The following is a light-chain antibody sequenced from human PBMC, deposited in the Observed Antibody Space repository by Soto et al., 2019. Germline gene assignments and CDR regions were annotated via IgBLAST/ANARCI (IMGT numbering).Light chain of an antibody. CDR3: QQTYSSPLT. CDR1: QSISSY. Sequence: DIQMTQSPSSLSASVGDRVTITCRASQSISSYLNGFQQKSGKAPKLLIYAASSLQSGVPSRFSGSGSGTDFTLNISSLQPEDFAAYYCQQTYSSPLTFGGGNKVEIK. J-gene: IGKJ4*01. CDR2: AAS. V-gene: IGKV1-39*01.